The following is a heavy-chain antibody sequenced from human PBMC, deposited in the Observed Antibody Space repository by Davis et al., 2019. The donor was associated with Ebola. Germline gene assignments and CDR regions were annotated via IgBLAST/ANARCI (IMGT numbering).Heavy chain of an antibody. CDR3: ARGGLRGTTYSYGMDV. J-gene: IGHJ6*03. CDR2: TVTAGDT. CDR1: GFTFSTYD. D-gene: IGHD1-7*01. V-gene: IGHV3-13*01. Sequence: GESLKISCVASGFTFSTYDMHWVRQSTGKGLEWVSGTVTAGDTYYSGSVKGRFTISRENAKNSLYLQMNSLRAGDSAVYYCARGGLRGTTYSYGMDVWGKGTTVTVSS.